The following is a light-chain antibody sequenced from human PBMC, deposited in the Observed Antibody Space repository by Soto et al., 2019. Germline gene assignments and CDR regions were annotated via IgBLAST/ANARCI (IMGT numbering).Light chain of an antibody. CDR2: DVS. CDR3: CSHAGSYTFV. CDR1: SSDVGDNNH. V-gene: IGLV2-11*01. J-gene: IGLJ1*01. Sequence: LTQPRSVSGSPGQSITISCTGTSSDVGDNNHVSWYQHHPGKAPKLLIFDVSKRPSGVPDRFSGSKSGNTASLTISGLQAEDEADYSCCSHAGSYTFVFGTGTKVTVL.